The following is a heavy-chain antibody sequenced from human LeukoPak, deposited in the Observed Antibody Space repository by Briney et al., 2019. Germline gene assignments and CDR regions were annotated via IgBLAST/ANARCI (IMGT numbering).Heavy chain of an antibody. J-gene: IGHJ6*03. CDR2: INHSGST. CDR1: GGSFSGYY. CDR3: ARARVVPAAMSSGWYSGNLHYYMDV. V-gene: IGHV4-34*01. D-gene: IGHD2-2*01. Sequence: SETLSLTCAVYGGSFSGYYWSWIRQPPGKWLEWIGEINHSGSTNYNPSLKSRVTISVDTSKNQFSLKLSSVTAADTAVYYCARARVVPAAMSSGWYSGNLHYYMDVWGKGTTVTVSS.